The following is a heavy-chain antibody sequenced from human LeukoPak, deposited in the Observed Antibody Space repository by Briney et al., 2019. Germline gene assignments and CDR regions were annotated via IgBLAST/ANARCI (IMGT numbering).Heavy chain of an antibody. CDR1: GGSISSGGYS. CDR2: IYHSGST. Sequence: SQTLSLTCAVSGGSISSGGYSWSWIRQPPGKGLERLGYIYHSGSTYYNPSLKSRVTISVDRSKNQFSLKLSSVTAADTAVYYCARGGYDSSFGMDVWGKGTTVTVSS. V-gene: IGHV4-30-2*01. D-gene: IGHD5-12*01. CDR3: ARGGYDSSFGMDV. J-gene: IGHJ6*04.